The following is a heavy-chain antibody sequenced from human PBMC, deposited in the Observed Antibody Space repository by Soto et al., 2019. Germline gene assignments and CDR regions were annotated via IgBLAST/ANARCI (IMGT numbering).Heavy chain of an antibody. CDR2: IYYSGTT. D-gene: IGHD3-10*01. J-gene: IGHJ4*02. Sequence: QVQLEESGPGLVKPSQTLSLTCTVSGGSISIGGYYWSWIRQQPGKGPDWIGYIYYSGTTHYNPSLRSRVSRSVDTSKNQFSLNLSSVTAADTGVYFCAREVDRVSFFDFWGPGTLITVSS. CDR1: GGSISIGGYY. CDR3: AREVDRVSFFDF. V-gene: IGHV4-31*03.